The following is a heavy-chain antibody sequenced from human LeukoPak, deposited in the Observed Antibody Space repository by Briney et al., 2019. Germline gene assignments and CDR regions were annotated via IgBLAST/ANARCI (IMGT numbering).Heavy chain of an antibody. V-gene: IGHV3-48*03. J-gene: IGHJ4*02. CDR3: ALLAVASDFDY. Sequence: GGSLRLSCAVSGFPFSIYEMNWVRQAPGKGLEWVSNIHSSGTIRYYADSVKGRFSISRDNAKSSLYLQMNSLRVEDTAVYYCALLAVASDFDYWGQGALVTVSS. CDR1: GFPFSIYE. CDR2: IHSSGTIR. D-gene: IGHD6-19*01.